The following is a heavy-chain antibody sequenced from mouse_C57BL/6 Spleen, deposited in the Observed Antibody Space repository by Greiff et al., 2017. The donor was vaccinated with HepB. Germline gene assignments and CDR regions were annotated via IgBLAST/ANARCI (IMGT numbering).Heavy chain of an antibody. D-gene: IGHD2-4*01. CDR3: ARDYDYDGYAMDY. CDR1: GYAFSSYW. CDR2: IYPGDGDT. J-gene: IGHJ4*01. Sequence: QVTLKESGAELVKPGASVKISCKASGYAFSSYWMNWVKQRPGKGLEWIGQIYPGDGDTNYNGKFKGKATLTADKSSSTAYMQLSSLTSEDSAVYFCARDYDYDGYAMDYWGQGTSVTVSS. V-gene: IGHV1-80*01.